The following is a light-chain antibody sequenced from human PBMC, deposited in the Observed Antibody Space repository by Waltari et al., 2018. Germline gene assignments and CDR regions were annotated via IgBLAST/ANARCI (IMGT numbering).Light chain of an antibody. CDR2: GAA. V-gene: IGKV3-15*01. CDR3: QQYNNWLYT. Sequence: EIVMTQSPATLSVSPGDRATLSCRASQSVSSSLAWYQQKPGQAPRLLIYGAATRATGIPDRFSGSGSGTEFTLTISSLQSEDFAVYYCQQYNNWLYTFGQGTKLEIK. J-gene: IGKJ2*01. CDR1: QSVSSS.